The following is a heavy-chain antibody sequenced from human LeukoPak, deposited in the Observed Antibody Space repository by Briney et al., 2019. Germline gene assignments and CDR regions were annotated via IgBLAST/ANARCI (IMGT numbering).Heavy chain of an antibody. D-gene: IGHD3-3*01. Sequence: ASVKVSCKGSGYTFTSYGISWVRQAPGQGLEWMGWISAYNGNTNYAQKLQGRVTMTTDTSTSTAYMELRSLRSDDTAVYYCANPITIFGVVIILGYWGQGTLVTVSS. CDR3: ANPITIFGVVIILGY. V-gene: IGHV1-18*01. CDR1: GYTFTSYG. J-gene: IGHJ4*02. CDR2: ISAYNGNT.